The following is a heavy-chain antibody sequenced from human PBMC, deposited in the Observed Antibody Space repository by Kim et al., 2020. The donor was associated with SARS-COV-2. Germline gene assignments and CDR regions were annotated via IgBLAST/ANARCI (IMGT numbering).Heavy chain of an antibody. CDR3: ARAYIGWNDNFLDL. Sequence: ASVKVSCKASGYSFINHAIHWVRQAPGQRPEWMGWINAGDGNTKYSQKFQGRVTFTRDTSAAAAYMDLSSLRSEDTAIYYCARAYIGWNDNFLDLWGQGT. V-gene: IGHV1-3*01. D-gene: IGHD1-1*01. CDR1: GYSFINHA. J-gene: IGHJ3*01. CDR2: INAGDGNT.